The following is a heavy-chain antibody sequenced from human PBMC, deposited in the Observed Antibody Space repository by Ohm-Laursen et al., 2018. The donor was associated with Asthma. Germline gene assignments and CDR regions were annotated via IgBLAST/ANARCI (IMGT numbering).Heavy chain of an antibody. J-gene: IGHJ4*02. V-gene: IGHV4-61*03. D-gene: IGHD1-26*01. CDR3: ARDRAVGATPRVFDY. Sequence: GTLSLTCPVSGGSVRGGSYYWSWIRQPPGKGLEWIGYIYYTGSTNYNPSLKSRVTISVDTSKNHFSLKLSSVSAADTAVYYCARDRAVGATPRVFDYWGQGTLVTVSS. CDR2: IYYTGST. CDR1: GGSVRGGSYY.